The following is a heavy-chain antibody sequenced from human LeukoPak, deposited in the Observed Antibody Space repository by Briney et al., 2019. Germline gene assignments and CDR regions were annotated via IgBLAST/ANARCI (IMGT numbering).Heavy chain of an antibody. CDR1: GFTFSDYY. CDR2: ISSSGSTI. D-gene: IGHD2-2*01. J-gene: IGHJ6*03. CDR3: ARVWYCSSTSCYVSGGYYMDV. Sequence: PGGSLRLSCAASGFTFSDYYMSWIRQAPGQGLEWGSYISSSGSTIYYADSVKGRFTISRDNAKNFLYLQMNSLRAEDTALYYCARVWYCSSTSCYVSGGYYMDVWGKGTTVTVSS. V-gene: IGHV3-11*01.